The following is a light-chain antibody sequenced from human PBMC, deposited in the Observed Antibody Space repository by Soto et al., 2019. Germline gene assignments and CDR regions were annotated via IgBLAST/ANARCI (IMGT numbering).Light chain of an antibody. Sequence: DIQLTQSPSFLSASVGDRVTITGRASQDINTYLAWYQQKPGKAPKLLIFAASTLQNGVPSRFSGSGSGTAFSVPITSRQPEDFATYYCQQRKSYPITFGQGTRLEIK. J-gene: IGKJ5*01. CDR1: QDINTY. CDR2: AAS. CDR3: QQRKSYPIT. V-gene: IGKV1-9*01.